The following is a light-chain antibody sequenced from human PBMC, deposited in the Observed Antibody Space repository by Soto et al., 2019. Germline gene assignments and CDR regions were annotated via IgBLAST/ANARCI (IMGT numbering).Light chain of an antibody. CDR2: GAT. V-gene: IGKV1-33*01. Sequence: DIQMTQSPSSLSASVGDRVTITCQASQDMKKYLNWYQQKPGKVPKLLIYGATKLETGVPSRFSGSGSGTDFTFTISGVQSEDFATYYCQQYDILPRAFGPGTKVDV. CDR1: QDMKKY. CDR3: QQYDILPRA. J-gene: IGKJ3*01.